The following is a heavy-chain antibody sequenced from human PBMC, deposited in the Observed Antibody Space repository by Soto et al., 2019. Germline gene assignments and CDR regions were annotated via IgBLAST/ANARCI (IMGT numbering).Heavy chain of an antibody. CDR2: ISAYNGNT. CDR1: GYTFTSYG. D-gene: IGHD3-3*01. Sequence: ASVNVSCKASGYTFTSYGISWVRQAPGQGLEWMGWISAYNGNTNYAQKVQGRVTMTTDTSTSTAYMELRSLRSDDTAVYYCARDGYDFWSASPAPVNWFDPWGQGTLVTVYS. J-gene: IGHJ5*02. CDR3: ARDGYDFWSASPAPVNWFDP. V-gene: IGHV1-18*01.